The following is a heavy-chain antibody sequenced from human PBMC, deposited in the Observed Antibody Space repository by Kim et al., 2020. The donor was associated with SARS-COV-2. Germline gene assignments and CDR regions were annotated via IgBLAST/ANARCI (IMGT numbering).Heavy chain of an antibody. D-gene: IGHD3-22*01. J-gene: IGHJ6*02. CDR3: AKEIIYDSSGYYYPLVCGMDV. V-gene: IGHV3-30*02. Sequence: FTISRDNSKNTLYLQMNSLRAEDTAVYYCAKEIIYDSSGYYYPLVCGMDVWGQGTTVTVSS.